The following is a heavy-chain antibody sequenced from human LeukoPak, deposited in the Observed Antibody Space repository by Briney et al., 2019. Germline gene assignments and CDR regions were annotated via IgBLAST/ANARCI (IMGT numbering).Heavy chain of an antibody. CDR2: IKPGGNEK. J-gene: IGHJ3*01. D-gene: IGHD3-3*01. CDR1: GFTFNNYW. Sequence: TGGSLRLSCAASGFTFNNYWMTWVCQGPGKGLEWVANIKPGGNEKYYVDSVKGRFTISRDNVKNSLYLQMNSLRAEDTAIYYCATFRFLGTWGQGTMVTVSP. V-gene: IGHV3-7*03. CDR3: ATFRFLGT.